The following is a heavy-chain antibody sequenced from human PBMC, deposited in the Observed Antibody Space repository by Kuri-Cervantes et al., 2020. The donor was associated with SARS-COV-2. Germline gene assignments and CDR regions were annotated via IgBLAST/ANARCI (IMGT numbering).Heavy chain of an antibody. CDR3: ARKRWLQQDTYFDY. V-gene: IGHV1-69*10. Sequence: SVKVSCKASGGTFSSYAISWVRQAPGQGLEWMGGIIPILGIANYAQKFQGRVTITADKSTSTAYMELSSLRSEDTAVYYCARKRWLQQDTYFDYWGQGTLVTVSS. CDR2: IIPILGIA. CDR1: GGTFSSYA. D-gene: IGHD5-24*01. J-gene: IGHJ4*02.